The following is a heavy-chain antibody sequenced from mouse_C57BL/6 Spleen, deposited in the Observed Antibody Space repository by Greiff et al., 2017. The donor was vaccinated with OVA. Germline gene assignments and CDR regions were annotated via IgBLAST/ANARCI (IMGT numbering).Heavy chain of an antibody. J-gene: IGHJ2*01. D-gene: IGHD1-1*01. CDR1: GYTFTSYW. CDR2: IDPSDSET. Sequence: VQLQQPGAELVRPGSSVKLSCKASGYTFTSYWMHWVKQRPIQGLEWIGNIDPSDSETHYNQKFKDKATLTVDKSSSTAYMQHSSLTSEDSAVYYCARSSTTVVAPYFCYWGQGTTLTVAS. V-gene: IGHV1-52*01. CDR3: ARSSTTVVAPYFCY.